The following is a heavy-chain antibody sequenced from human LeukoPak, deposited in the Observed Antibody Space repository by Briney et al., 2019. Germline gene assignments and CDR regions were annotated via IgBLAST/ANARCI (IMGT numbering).Heavy chain of an antibody. V-gene: IGHV3-20*04. CDR2: INWSGGST. Sequence: PGGSLRLSCTASGFAFDEHGMSWVRQVPGKGLEWVSGINWSGGSTGYADPLRGRFTISRDNAKNSLYLQMDSLRTEDTALYYCARAPITSPFYFDYWGQGTLVTVSS. D-gene: IGHD2-2*01. J-gene: IGHJ4*02. CDR1: GFAFDEHG. CDR3: ARAPITSPFYFDY.